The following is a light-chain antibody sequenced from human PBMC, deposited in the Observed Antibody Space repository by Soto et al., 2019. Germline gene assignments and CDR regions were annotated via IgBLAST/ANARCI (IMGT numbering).Light chain of an antibody. CDR2: AAS. CDR1: QGINNH. CDR3: QNYNSAPPAGT. Sequence: DFQMTQSPSSLSASVGDRATITCRASQGINNHLAWFQQKPGKVPKVLIYAASTLQSGVPSRFSGSGSGTDFTLTISSLQLEYVATYYCQNYNSAPPAGTFGGGTKVEIK. V-gene: IGKV1-27*01. J-gene: IGKJ4*01.